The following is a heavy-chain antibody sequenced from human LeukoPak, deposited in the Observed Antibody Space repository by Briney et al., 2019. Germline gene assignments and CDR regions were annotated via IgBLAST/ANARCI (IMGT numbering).Heavy chain of an antibody. V-gene: IGHV1-69*01. J-gene: IGHJ4*02. CDR3: ARSQGYSYGSSY. Sequence: SVKVSCKAPVCSFGRYAISWVRQAPGQGLEWMGGIVPILGTANYAQKFQGRVTITADDSTGTAYMELTSLRSADTAVYYCARSQGYSYGSSYWGQGTLVTVSS. CDR2: IVPILGTA. D-gene: IGHD5-18*01. CDR1: VCSFGRYA.